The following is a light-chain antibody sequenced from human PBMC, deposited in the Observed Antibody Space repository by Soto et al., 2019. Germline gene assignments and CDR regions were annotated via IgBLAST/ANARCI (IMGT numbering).Light chain of an antibody. CDR3: QSVDSSGTYVF. CDR1: ALSRQY. CDR2: KDN. V-gene: IGLV3-25*02. Sequence: SYELTQPPSVSVSPGQTAKITCSGDALSRQYSHWYQQKTGQAPRVIIYKDNERPSGIPDRFSGSSSGTTVSLTISGAQAGDEADYYCQSVDSSGTYVFFGGGT. J-gene: IGLJ2*01.